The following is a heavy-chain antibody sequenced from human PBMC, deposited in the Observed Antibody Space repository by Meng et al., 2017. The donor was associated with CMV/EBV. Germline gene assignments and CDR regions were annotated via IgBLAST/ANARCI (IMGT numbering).Heavy chain of an antibody. CDR2: ISSSSSYI. V-gene: IGHV3-21*01. J-gene: IGHJ6*02. D-gene: IGHD2-2*01. CDR3: ARADAIVVVPAAILDYYYGMDV. CDR1: GFTFSSYS. Sequence: GGSLRLSCAASGFTFSSYSMNWVRQAPGKGLEWVSSISSSSSYIYYADSVKGRFTISRDNAKNSLYLQMNSLRAEDTAVYYRARADAIVVVPAAILDYYYGMDVWGQGTTVTVSS.